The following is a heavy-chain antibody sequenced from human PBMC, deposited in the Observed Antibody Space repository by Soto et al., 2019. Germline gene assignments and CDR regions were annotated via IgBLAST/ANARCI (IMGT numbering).Heavy chain of an antibody. CDR2: INHSGST. Sequence: SETLSLTCAVYGGSFSGCYWSWIRQPSGKGLEWIGEINHSGSTNYNPSLKSRVTISVDTSKNQFSLKLSSVTAADTAVYYCANARRGYSYGLRIEYWGQGTLVTVSS. D-gene: IGHD5-18*01. CDR1: GGSFSGCY. CDR3: ANARRGYSYGLRIEY. V-gene: IGHV4-34*01. J-gene: IGHJ4*02.